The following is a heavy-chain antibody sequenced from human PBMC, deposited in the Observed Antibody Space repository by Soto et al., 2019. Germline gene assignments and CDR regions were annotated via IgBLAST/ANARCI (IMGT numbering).Heavy chain of an antibody. V-gene: IGHV6-1*01. CDR1: GDSVSSNSAT. D-gene: IGHD2-8*01. J-gene: IGHJ5*01. Sequence: QVQLQQSGPGLVKPSQTLSLTCAISGDSVSSNSATWDWIRQSPSRGLEWLGRTYYRSKWYNDYGVSVKRRKTIKPVPSHNQLSLQLSSVTPDDTAVYYCARLIGNRWLDCWGQGNLVTVSS. CDR3: ARLIGNRWLDC. CDR2: TYYRSKWYN.